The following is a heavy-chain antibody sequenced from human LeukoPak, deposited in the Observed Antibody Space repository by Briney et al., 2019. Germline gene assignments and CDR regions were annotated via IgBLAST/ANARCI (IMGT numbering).Heavy chain of an antibody. V-gene: IGHV4-39*01. J-gene: IGHJ6*03. CDR3: ASCGGWVYYYYYMDV. Sequence: KPSETLSLTCTVSGGSISSYYWGWIRQPPGKGLEWIGSIYYSGSTYYNPSLKSRVTISVDTSKNQFSLKLSSVTAADTAVYYCASCGGWVYYYYYMDVWGKGTTVTVSS. CDR1: GGSISSYY. D-gene: IGHD6-19*01. CDR2: IYYSGST.